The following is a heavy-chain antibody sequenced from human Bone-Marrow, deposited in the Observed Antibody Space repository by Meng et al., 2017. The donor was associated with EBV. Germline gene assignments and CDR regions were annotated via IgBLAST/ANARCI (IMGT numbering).Heavy chain of an antibody. Sequence: QGQLPQWGHGLLKPSETLSLTCAVYGGSFSGYYWSWIRQPPGKGLEWIGEINHSGSTNYNPSLKGRLTISVDTSKSQFSLKLSSVTAADTAVYYCARGGRASARAGVGHDFWGQGTLVTVSS. CDR3: ARGGRASARAGVGHDF. D-gene: IGHD6-6*01. CDR1: GGSFSGYY. J-gene: IGHJ4*02. CDR2: INHSGST. V-gene: IGHV4-34*01.